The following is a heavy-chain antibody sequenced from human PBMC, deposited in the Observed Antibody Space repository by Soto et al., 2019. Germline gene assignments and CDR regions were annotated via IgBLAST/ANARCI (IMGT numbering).Heavy chain of an antibody. V-gene: IGHV4-39*07. Sequence: PSETLSLTCTVSGGSISSSSYYWGWIRQPPGKGLEWIGSIYHSGVTYYNPSLKSRVTISVDTSKNQFSLQLKSVTAADTALYYCARFSGSYYYAMDVWGQGSTVTV. CDR1: GGSISSSSYY. J-gene: IGHJ6*02. D-gene: IGHD6-19*01. CDR2: IYHSGVT. CDR3: ARFSGSYYYAMDV.